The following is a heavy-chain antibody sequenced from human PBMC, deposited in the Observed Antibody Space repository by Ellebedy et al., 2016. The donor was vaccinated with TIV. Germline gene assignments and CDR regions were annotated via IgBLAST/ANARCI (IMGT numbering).Heavy chain of an antibody. CDR1: GFTFHESA. D-gene: IGHD3-9*01. CDR2: IGWSSGPM. Sequence: GGSLRLSCAASGFTFHESAMHWVRQVPGKGLEWVAGIGWSSGPMGYADSVKGRFSISRDNAKNFLYLEMNDLRPEDTAYYYCAKDGLDYFDWLGHLEYWGQGTLVTVSS. J-gene: IGHJ4*02. CDR3: AKDGLDYFDWLGHLEY. V-gene: IGHV3-9*01.